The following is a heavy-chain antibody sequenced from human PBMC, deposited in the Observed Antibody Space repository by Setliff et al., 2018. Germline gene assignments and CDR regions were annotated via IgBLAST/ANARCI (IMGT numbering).Heavy chain of an antibody. J-gene: IGHJ4*02. CDR1: GGSFSNYY. Sequence: SETLSLTCTVYGGSFSNYYWGWIRQSPGKGLEWIGEINDSGTTNYSPSLKSRVTISLDASTNQFSLKLRSVSAADTAVYYCARDMGQPYYFESWGLGTLVTVSS. CDR2: INDSGTT. V-gene: IGHV4-34*01. D-gene: IGHD1-1*01. CDR3: ARDMGQPYYFES.